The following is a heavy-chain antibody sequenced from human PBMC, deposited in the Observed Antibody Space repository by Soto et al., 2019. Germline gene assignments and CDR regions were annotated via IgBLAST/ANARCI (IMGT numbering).Heavy chain of an antibody. J-gene: IGHJ4*02. CDR1: GDTIRTGGYS. CDR3: ARAPAPLYSSSYGYLFYY. CDR2: TYHSGNP. Sequence: PSETLSLTCAVSGDTIRTGGYSGSWIRQPPGKALEWIGHTYHSGNPYYNPSLKSRVTISVDTSKNQFSLKLSSVTAADTAVYYCARAPAPLYSSSYGYLFYYWGQGTLVTVSS. D-gene: IGHD6-13*01. V-gene: IGHV4-30-2*01.